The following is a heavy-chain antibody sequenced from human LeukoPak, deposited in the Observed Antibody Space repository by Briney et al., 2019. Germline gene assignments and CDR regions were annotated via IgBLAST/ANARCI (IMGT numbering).Heavy chain of an antibody. V-gene: IGHV1-46*01. CDR3: ARSPPDYYYMDV. J-gene: IGHJ6*03. Sequence: ASVKVSCTASGYTFTSYYMHWVRQAPGQGLEWMGIINPSGGSTSYAQKFQGRVTMTRDMSTSTVYMELSSLRSEDTAVYYCARSPPDYYYMDVWGKGTTVTVSS. CDR2: INPSGGST. CDR1: GYTFTSYY.